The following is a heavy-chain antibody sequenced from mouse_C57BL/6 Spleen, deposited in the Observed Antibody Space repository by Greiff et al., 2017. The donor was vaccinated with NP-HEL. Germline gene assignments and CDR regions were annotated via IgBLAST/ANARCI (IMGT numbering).Heavy chain of an antibody. Sequence: QVQLQQPGAELVMPGASVKLSCKASGYTFTSYWMHWVKQRPGQGLEWIGEIDPSYSYTNYNQKFKGKSTLTVDKSSSTAYMQLSSLTSEDSAVYYCARIYDGYSAYWGQGTLVTVSA. CDR2: IDPSYSYT. CDR3: ARIYDGYSAY. CDR1: GYTFTSYW. D-gene: IGHD2-3*01. J-gene: IGHJ3*01. V-gene: IGHV1-69*01.